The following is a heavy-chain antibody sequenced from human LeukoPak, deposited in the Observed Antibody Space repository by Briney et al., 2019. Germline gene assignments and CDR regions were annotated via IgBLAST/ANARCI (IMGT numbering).Heavy chain of an antibody. CDR2: IKSRANSYVT. Sequence: PGGSLKLSCAASGFTFSGSAMHWVRQASGKGLEWVGRIKSRANSYVTAYAAAVTGRLIISRDDSSDTAYLQMNSPTTEDTAVYYCTRHSDAYCSRANCYVDNFYGLDVWGQGTRVTVSS. D-gene: IGHD2-2*01. CDR3: TRHSDAYCSRANCYVDNFYGLDV. J-gene: IGHJ6*02. CDR1: GFTFSGSA. V-gene: IGHV3-73*01.